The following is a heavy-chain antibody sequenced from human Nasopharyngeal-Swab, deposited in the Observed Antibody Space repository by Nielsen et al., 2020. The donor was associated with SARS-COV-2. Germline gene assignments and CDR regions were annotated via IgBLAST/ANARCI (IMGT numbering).Heavy chain of an antibody. J-gene: IGHJ3*01. CDR2: ISSSGSTI. CDR1: GFTFSSYE. CDR3: ARIRYRDYNDAFDL. Sequence: GESLKISCAASGFTFSSYEMNWVRQAPGKGLEWVSYISSSGSTIYYADSVKGRFTISRDNAKNSLYLQMNSLRAEDTAVYYCARIRYRDYNDAFDLWGQGTSVTVSS. D-gene: IGHD4-17*01. V-gene: IGHV3-48*03.